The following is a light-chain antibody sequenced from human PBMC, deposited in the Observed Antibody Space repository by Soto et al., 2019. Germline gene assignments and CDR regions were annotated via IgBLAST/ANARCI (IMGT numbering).Light chain of an antibody. J-gene: IGKJ4*01. CDR2: HAS. CDR3: QQYNKWPLT. CDR1: QSVSNN. V-gene: IGKV3-15*01. Sequence: EIVMTQSPATLSVSPGERATLSCRASQSVSNNLAWYQQKPGQAPRLLIYHASTRATGIPARFSGSGSGTEFPLTISSLQYEDFAVYYCQQYNKWPLTFGGGTKVEIK.